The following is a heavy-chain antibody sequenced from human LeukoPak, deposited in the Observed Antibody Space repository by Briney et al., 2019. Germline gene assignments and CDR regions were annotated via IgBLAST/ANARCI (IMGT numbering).Heavy chain of an antibody. CDR2: IYYSGST. CDR1: GGSISSYY. Sequence: PSETLSLTCTVSGGSISSYYWSWIRQPPGKGLEWIGYIYYSGSTNYNPSLKSRVTISVDTSKNQFSLKLSSVTAADTAVYYCARSSGWSPPYFDYWGQGTLVTVSS. J-gene: IGHJ4*02. V-gene: IGHV4-59*01. D-gene: IGHD6-19*01. CDR3: ARSSGWSPPYFDY.